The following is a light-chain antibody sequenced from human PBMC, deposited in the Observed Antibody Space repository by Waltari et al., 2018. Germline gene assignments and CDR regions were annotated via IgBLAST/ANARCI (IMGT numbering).Light chain of an antibody. CDR1: STDVGGHNY. Sequence: QSALTQPRSVSGSPEQSVTISCTGTSTDVGGHNYVSWYQHHPDQAPKLLIYAVTERPSGVPDRFSGSKSGNTASLAISGLQPEDEADYYCCSYAGESTLIFGGGTKLTVL. CDR3: CSYAGESTLI. J-gene: IGLJ2*01. CDR2: AVT. V-gene: IGLV2-11*01.